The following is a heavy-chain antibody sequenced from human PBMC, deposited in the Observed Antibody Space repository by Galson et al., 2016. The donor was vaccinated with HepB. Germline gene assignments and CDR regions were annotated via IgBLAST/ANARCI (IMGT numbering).Heavy chain of an antibody. V-gene: IGHV3-23*01. CDR2: ISDNTAGT. CDR3: AKEVGTVHPSNWFDP. D-gene: IGHD1-26*01. CDR1: GFFYSNFV. Sequence: SLRLSCAASGFFYSNFVMTWVRQAPGKGLEWVSDISDNTAGTKYADSVKGRFTISRDNSKNTVYLQMNSLRAEDTAVYYCAKEVGTVHPSNWFDPWGQGTLVTVSS. J-gene: IGHJ5*02.